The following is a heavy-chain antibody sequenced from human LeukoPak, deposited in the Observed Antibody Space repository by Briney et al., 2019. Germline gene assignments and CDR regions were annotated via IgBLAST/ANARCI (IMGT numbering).Heavy chain of an antibody. D-gene: IGHD6-13*01. Sequence: GASVKVSCKASGYTFTGYYMHWVRQAAGQGLEWMGWINPNSGGTNYAQKFQGRVTMTRDTSISTAYMELSRLRSDDTAVYYCARDHKRYSIYDYWGQGTLVTVSS. CDR3: ARDHKRYSIYDY. J-gene: IGHJ4*02. CDR2: INPNSGGT. CDR1: GYTFTGYY. V-gene: IGHV1-2*02.